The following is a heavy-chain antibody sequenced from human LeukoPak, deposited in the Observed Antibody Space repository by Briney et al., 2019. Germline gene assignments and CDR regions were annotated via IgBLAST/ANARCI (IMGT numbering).Heavy chain of an antibody. D-gene: IGHD3-10*01. J-gene: IGHJ4*02. Sequence: GASVKVSCKASGYTFTSYGISWVRQAPGKGLEWMGGFDPEDGETIYAQKFQGRVTMTEDTSTDTAYMELSSLRSEDTAAYYCATYGSGSYYGSLDYWGQGTLVTVSS. CDR1: GYTFTSYG. CDR3: ATYGSGSYYGSLDY. CDR2: FDPEDGET. V-gene: IGHV1-24*01.